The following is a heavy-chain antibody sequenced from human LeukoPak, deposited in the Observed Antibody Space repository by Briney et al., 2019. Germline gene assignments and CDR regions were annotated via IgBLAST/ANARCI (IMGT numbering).Heavy chain of an antibody. J-gene: IGHJ4*02. V-gene: IGHV4-59*01. Sequence: PSETLSLTCTVSGGSISSYYWSWLRQPPGKGLEWIGYIYYSGSTNYNPSLKSRVTISVDTSKNQFSLKLSSVTAADTAVYYCARESSGSYFDYWGQGTLVTVSS. CDR3: ARESSGSYFDY. CDR2: IYYSGST. CDR1: GGSISSYY. D-gene: IGHD1-26*01.